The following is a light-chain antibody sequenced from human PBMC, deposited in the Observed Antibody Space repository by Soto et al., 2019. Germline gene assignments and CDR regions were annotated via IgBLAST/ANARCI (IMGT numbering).Light chain of an antibody. CDR2: KAS. V-gene: IGKV1-5*03. CDR3: QQYHSFWT. J-gene: IGKJ1*01. Sequence: DVQMTQSPSTLSASVGDRVTITCRASESISTWLAWYQQKPGKAPKLLIYKASSLEGGVPSRFSGSGSGTEFTLTISSLQPDDYATYYCQQYHSFWTFGQGTKLDIK. CDR1: ESISTW.